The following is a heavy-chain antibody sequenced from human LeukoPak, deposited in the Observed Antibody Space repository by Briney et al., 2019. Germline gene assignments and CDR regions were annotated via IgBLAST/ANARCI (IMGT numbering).Heavy chain of an antibody. J-gene: IGHJ4*02. D-gene: IGHD3-22*01. Sequence: ASVKVSCKASGYTFTNYAISWVRQAPGQGLEWMGWISTYNGNTNYAQKLQGRVTVTTDTSTTTAYMELRSLRSEDTAVYYCARAFGGSSGYYFGYFDYWGQGTLVTVSS. CDR3: ARAFGGSSGYYFGYFDY. V-gene: IGHV1-18*01. CDR1: GYTFTNYA. CDR2: ISTYNGNT.